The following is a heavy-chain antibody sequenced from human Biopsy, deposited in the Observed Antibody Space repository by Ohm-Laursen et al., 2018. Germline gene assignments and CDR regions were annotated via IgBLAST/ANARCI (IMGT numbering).Heavy chain of an antibody. Sequence: SLRLSCAAFGFSFDNYAMNWVRQAPGKGLEWVSTISGSDGSTYYADSVKGRFTISRDASKNTLYLLMNSLRAEDTAMYYCAKGGYCTTTSCYMDVDYWGQGTLVTVSS. CDR2: ISGSDGST. CDR3: AKGGYCTTTSCYMDVDY. D-gene: IGHD2-2*02. V-gene: IGHV3-23*01. J-gene: IGHJ4*02. CDR1: GFSFDNYA.